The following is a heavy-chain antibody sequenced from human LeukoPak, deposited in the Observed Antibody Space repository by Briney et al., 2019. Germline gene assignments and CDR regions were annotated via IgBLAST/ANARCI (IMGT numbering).Heavy chain of an antibody. D-gene: IGHD3-10*01. CDR1: GGTFSSYA. Sequence: SVKVSCKASGGTFSSYAISWVRQAPGQGLEWMGGIIPIFGTANYAQKFQGRVTITADESTSTAYMELSSLRSEDTAVYYCARDTTMVRGVIITGFDYWGQGTLVTVSS. V-gene: IGHV1-69*13. CDR2: IIPIFGTA. J-gene: IGHJ4*02. CDR3: ARDTTMVRGVIITGFDY.